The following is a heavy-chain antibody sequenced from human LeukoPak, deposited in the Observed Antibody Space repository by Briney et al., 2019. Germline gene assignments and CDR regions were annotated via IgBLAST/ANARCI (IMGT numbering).Heavy chain of an antibody. Sequence: GAAVKVSCKASGYTLTNYGISWVRQAPGQGIEWMGWISTYNAKTNSAQRFQGRFTMTADTSTDTAYLELRSLTSDDTAVVYCARDLVSLLYGSGIDYRGQGTQVTVSA. CDR3: ARDLVSLLYGSGIDY. V-gene: IGHV1-18*01. J-gene: IGHJ4*02. CDR2: ISTYNAKT. D-gene: IGHD3-10*01. CDR1: GYTLTNYG.